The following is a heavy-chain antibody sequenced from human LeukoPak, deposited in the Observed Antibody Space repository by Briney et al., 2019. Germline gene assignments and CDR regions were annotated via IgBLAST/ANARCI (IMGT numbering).Heavy chain of an antibody. Sequence: SETLSLTCTVSAGSIRSSSFFWDWIRQPPGKGLEWIGSIYYSGSTYYNPSLKSRVTISVDTSKNQFSLKLSSVTAADTAVYYCARSVLYYYDSSGYPTDYWGQGTLVTVSS. CDR1: AGSIRSSSFF. D-gene: IGHD3-22*01. V-gene: IGHV4-39*01. J-gene: IGHJ4*02. CDR3: ARSVLYYYDSSGYPTDY. CDR2: IYYSGST.